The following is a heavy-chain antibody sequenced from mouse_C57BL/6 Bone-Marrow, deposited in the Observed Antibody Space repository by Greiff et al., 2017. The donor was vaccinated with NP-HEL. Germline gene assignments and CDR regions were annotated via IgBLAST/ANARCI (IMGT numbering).Heavy chain of an antibody. CDR1: GFTFSSYG. V-gene: IGHV5-6*01. CDR3: FTTVVPY. D-gene: IGHD1-1*02. Sequence: EVKLVESGGDLVKPGGSLKLSCAASGFTFSSYGMSWVRQTPDKRLEWVATISSGGSYTYYPDSVKGRFTISRDNAKNTLYLQMSSLKSEDTAMYYCFTTVVPYWGQGTLVTVSA. CDR2: ISSGGSYT. J-gene: IGHJ3*01.